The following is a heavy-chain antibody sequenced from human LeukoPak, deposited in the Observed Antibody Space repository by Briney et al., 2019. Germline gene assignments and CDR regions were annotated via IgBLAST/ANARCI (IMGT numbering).Heavy chain of an antibody. Sequence: ASVKVSCKASGGTFSKYAISWVRQAPGQGLEWMGGIIPIFGTANYAQKFQGSVTITADESTSTAYMELSRLRSDDTAVYYCARDYCSSTSCLFDYWGQGTLVTVSS. CDR2: IIPIFGTA. CDR1: GGTFSKYA. D-gene: IGHD2-2*01. V-gene: IGHV1-69*13. J-gene: IGHJ4*02. CDR3: ARDYCSSTSCLFDY.